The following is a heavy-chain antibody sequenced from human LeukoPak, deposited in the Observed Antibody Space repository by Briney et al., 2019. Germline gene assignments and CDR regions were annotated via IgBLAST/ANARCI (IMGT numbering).Heavy chain of an antibody. J-gene: IGHJ5*02. CDR1: GFTFSSYG. D-gene: IGHD6-13*01. V-gene: IGHV3-33*01. CDR3: ARDGLAAAGSRGSWFDP. CDR2: IWYDGSNK. Sequence: GRSLRLSCAASGFTFSSYGMHWVRQAPGKGLEWVAVIWYDGSNKYYADSVKGRFTISRDNSKNTLYLQMNSLRAEDTAVYYCARDGLAAAGSRGSWFDPWGQGTLVTVSS.